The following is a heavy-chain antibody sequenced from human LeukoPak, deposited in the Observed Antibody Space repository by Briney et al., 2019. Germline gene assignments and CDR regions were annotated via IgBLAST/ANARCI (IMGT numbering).Heavy chain of an antibody. V-gene: IGHV3-21*06. Sequence: AGGSLRLSCAASGFTFNTYVLGWVRQSPGKGLEWVASIGPTGSDRYHADSIKGRFTISRDNANNFLYLQMNSLRAEDTAVYYCATETNGRHYDYWGQGTLLTVSS. CDR1: GFTFNTYV. CDR2: IGPTGSDR. J-gene: IGHJ4*02. D-gene: IGHD1-14*01. CDR3: ATETNGRHYDY.